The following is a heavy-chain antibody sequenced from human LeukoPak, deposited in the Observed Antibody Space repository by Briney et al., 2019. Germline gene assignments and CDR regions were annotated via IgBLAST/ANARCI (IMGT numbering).Heavy chain of an antibody. V-gene: IGHV3-23*01. D-gene: IGHD6-13*01. CDR1: GFTFSSYA. J-gene: IGHJ4*02. CDR3: AKDSLPGDSSSWNYFAY. Sequence: PGGSLRLSCAASGFTFSSYAMSWVRQAPGKGLEWVSAISGSGGSTYYADSVKGRFTISRDNSKNTLYLQMNSLRAEDTAVYYCAKDSLPGDSSSWNYFAYWGQGTLVTVSS. CDR2: ISGSGGST.